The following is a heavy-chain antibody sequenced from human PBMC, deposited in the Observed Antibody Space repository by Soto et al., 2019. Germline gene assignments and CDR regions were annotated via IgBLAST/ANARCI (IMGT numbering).Heavy chain of an antibody. D-gene: IGHD6-13*01. CDR1: GITFRSFT. CDR3: TRDASRDSSARGWFDP. J-gene: IGHJ5*02. V-gene: IGHV3-21*01. CDR2: ISRNSAYI. Sequence: PGGSLRLPCAASGITFRSFTMNWVRQAPGKGLEWVSTISRNSAYIYYTDALRGRSTISRDNAKNSLHLQMNSLRAEDTAVYYCTRDASRDSSARGWFDPWGPGTLVTVAS.